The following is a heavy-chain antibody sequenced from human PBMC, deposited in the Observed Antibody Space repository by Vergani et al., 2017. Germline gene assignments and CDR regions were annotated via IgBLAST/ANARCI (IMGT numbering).Heavy chain of an antibody. J-gene: IGHJ6*03. CDR3: ARGFTGEGYYYYYMDV. CDR1: GYTFTGYY. Sequence: QVQLVQSGAEVKKPGASVKVSCKASGYTFTGYYMHWVRQDPGQGLEWMGWINPNSGGTNYAQKFQGWVTMTRDTSISTAYMELSRLRSDDTAVYYCARGFTGEGYYYYYMDVWGKGTTVTVSS. V-gene: IGHV1-2*04. CDR2: INPNSGGT.